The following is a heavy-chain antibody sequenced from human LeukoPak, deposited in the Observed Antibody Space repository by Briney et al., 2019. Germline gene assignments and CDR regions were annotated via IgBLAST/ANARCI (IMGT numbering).Heavy chain of an antibody. CDR1: GFRFITYA. CDR3: AKDLRTYGSGIYRLPTVIFNY. J-gene: IGHJ4*02. V-gene: IGHV3-23*01. CDR2: IIATGDST. D-gene: IGHD3-10*01. Sequence: GGSLRLSCAASGFRFITYAMSWVRQAPGKGLEWVSSIIATGDSTYYADSVKGRFTISRDNSKNTLYLQMNSLRAEDTAIYYCAKDLRTYGSGIYRLPTVIFNYWGQGTLVTVSS.